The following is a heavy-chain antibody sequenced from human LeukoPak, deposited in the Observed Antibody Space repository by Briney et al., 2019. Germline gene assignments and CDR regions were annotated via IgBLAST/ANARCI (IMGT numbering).Heavy chain of an antibody. D-gene: IGHD6-19*01. CDR2: ISGYNGNT. Sequence: GAAVRLSCKGSGYTFTQYFIHWVRQAPGQGLERMGWISGYNGNTNNAQQLQGRVTMTTDTSTSTVYMELRSLRSDDTAVYYCAREEVRRAVAGYFDNWGQGTLVTVSS. CDR1: GYTFTQYF. V-gene: IGHV1-18*04. J-gene: IGHJ4*02. CDR3: AREEVRRAVAGYFDN.